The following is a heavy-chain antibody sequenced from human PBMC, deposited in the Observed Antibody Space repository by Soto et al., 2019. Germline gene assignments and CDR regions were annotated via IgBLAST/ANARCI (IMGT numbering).Heavy chain of an antibody. Sequence: SETLSLTCTVSGGSISSGGYSWSWIRQPPGKGLEWIGYIYHSGSTYYNPSLKSRVTISVDRSKNQFSLKLSSVTAADTAVYYCARSYSSSWYYYGMDVWGQGTTVTVSS. J-gene: IGHJ6*02. D-gene: IGHD6-13*01. CDR3: ARSYSSSWYYYGMDV. V-gene: IGHV4-30-2*01. CDR1: GGSISSGGYS. CDR2: IYHSGST.